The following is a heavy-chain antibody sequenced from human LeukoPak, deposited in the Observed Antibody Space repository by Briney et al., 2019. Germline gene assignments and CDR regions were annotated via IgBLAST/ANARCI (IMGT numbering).Heavy chain of an antibody. J-gene: IGHJ4*02. Sequence: HPGGSLRLSCVASGFTFNSYAMYWVRQAPGKGLEWISGIFGSGGSAHYADSVRGRFTISRDNSKNTVYLQLGSLRVEDTAVYYCGKTTVGYSSGRYPGWPVDYWGQGALVTVSS. CDR3: GKTTVGYSSGRYPGWPVDY. CDR2: IFGSGGSA. V-gene: IGHV3-23*01. CDR1: GFTFNSYA. D-gene: IGHD2-15*01.